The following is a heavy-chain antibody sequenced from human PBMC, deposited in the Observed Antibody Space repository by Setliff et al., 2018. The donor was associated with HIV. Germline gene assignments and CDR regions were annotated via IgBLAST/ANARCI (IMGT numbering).Heavy chain of an antibody. Sequence: SETLSLTCNVSGGSISSGVFYWSWIRQHPGRGLEWIGYIYYSGSTYYNPSLKSRVAVSVDTSKNQFSLSLSSVTAADTAVYYCARATYLLHFFEWSPHSSLYYYYMDVWGKGTTVTVSS. CDR2: IYYSGST. D-gene: IGHD3-3*01. V-gene: IGHV4-31*03. J-gene: IGHJ6*03. CDR1: GGSISSGVFY. CDR3: ARATYLLHFFEWSPHSSLYYYYMDV.